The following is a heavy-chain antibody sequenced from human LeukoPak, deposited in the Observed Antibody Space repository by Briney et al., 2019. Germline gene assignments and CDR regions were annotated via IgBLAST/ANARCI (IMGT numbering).Heavy chain of an antibody. CDR1: GFTFSNHW. J-gene: IGHJ4*02. CDR2: ISYDGSNK. CDR3: AKDLSGYFDY. D-gene: IGHD3-22*01. Sequence: PGGSLRLSCAASGFTFSNHWMHWVRQAPGKGLEWVAVISYDGSNKYYADSVKGRFTISRDNSKNTLYLQMNSLRAEDTAVYYCAKDLSGYFDYWGQGTLVTVSS. V-gene: IGHV3-30*18.